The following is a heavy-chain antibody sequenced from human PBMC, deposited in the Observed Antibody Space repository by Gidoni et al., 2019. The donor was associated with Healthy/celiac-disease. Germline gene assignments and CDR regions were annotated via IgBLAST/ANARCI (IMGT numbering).Heavy chain of an antibody. V-gene: IGHV3-33*01. Sequence: VQLVVSGGGVVQPGRYLRLSCAAPGFPSSSSGLHRVRQAAGKGLEWVVVIGYYGSNKYDADSVKGRFTISRYNSKNTLYLQMNSLGAEDTAVYYCATNTRYSSSWHGGLGYWGQGTLVTFSS. J-gene: IGHJ4*02. CDR2: IGYYGSNK. CDR3: ATNTRYSSSWHGGLGY. CDR1: GFPSSSSG. D-gene: IGHD6-13*01.